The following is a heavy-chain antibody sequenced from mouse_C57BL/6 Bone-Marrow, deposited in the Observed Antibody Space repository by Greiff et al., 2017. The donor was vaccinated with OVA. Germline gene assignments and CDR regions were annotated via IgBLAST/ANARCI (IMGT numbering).Heavy chain of an antibody. Sequence: EVMLMESGGDLVKPGGSLKLSCAASGFTFSSYGMSWVRQTPDKRLEWVATISSGGSYTYYPDSVKGRFTISRDNAKNTLYLQMSSLKSEDTAMYYCARHPRYSNYHYWSFDVWGTGTTVTVSS. CDR1: GFTFSSYG. D-gene: IGHD2-5*01. V-gene: IGHV5-6*01. J-gene: IGHJ1*03. CDR3: ARHPRYSNYHYWSFDV. CDR2: ISSGGSYT.